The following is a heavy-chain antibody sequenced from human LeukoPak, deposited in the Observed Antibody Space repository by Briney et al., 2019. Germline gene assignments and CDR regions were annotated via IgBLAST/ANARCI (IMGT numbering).Heavy chain of an antibody. CDR1: GLSVDGNY. Sequence: GGSLRLSCAASGLSVDGNYMTWVRQAPGKGLEWVSVIFSGDTIYYADSVKGRFSISRDNSKNTLYLQMNSLRAEDAAVYFCAKAPVTSCRGAYCYPFDSWGQGTLVTVSS. J-gene: IGHJ4*02. CDR3: AKAPVTSCRGAYCYPFDS. D-gene: IGHD2-21*01. V-gene: IGHV3-66*01. CDR2: IFSGDTI.